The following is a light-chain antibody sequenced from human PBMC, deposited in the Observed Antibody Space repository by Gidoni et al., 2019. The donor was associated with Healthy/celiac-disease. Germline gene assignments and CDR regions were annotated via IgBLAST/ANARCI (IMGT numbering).Light chain of an antibody. Sequence: DIQMTQSPSSLSASVGDRVTITCQASQEISNYLNWYQQKPGKAPKLLIYDASNLETGVPSRFSGSGSGTDFTFTISSLQPEDIATYYWQQYDNLALTFGGGTKVEIK. V-gene: IGKV1-33*01. J-gene: IGKJ4*01. CDR3: QQYDNLALT. CDR1: QEISNY. CDR2: DAS.